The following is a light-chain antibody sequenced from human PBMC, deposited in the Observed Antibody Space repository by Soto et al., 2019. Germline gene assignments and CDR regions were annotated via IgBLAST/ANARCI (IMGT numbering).Light chain of an antibody. CDR1: QGIRND. J-gene: IGKJ4*01. Sequence: AIQMTQSPSSLSASVGDRVTITCRASQGIRNDLGWYQQKPGKAPKVLIYGASSLQSGVPSRFSGSGSGTDFTLIISSLQPEDFATYYCLQDSNYPLTFGGGTKVEIK. CDR3: LQDSNYPLT. V-gene: IGKV1-6*01. CDR2: GAS.